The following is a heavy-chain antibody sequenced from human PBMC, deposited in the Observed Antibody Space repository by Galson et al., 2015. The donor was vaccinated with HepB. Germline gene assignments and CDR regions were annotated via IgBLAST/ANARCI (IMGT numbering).Heavy chain of an antibody. CDR2: ISYDGSNK. J-gene: IGHJ4*02. Sequence: SLRLSCAASGFTFNTYAMHWVRQAPGKGLEWVAVISYDGSNKYCADSVKGRFTISRDNSKNTLFLQMNSLRAGDTAVYYCARDFPYFDYWGQGTLVTVSS. V-gene: IGHV3-30-3*01. CDR3: ARDFPYFDY. CDR1: GFTFNTYA.